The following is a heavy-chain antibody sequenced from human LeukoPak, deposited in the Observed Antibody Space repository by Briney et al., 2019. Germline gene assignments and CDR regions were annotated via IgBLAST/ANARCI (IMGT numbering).Heavy chain of an antibody. CDR2: IIPIFGTA. Sequence: ASVKVSCKASGYTFTDYKIHWVRQAPGQGLEWMGGIIPIFGTANYAQKFQGRVTITADESTSTAYMELSSLRSEDTAVYYCALTEYSSSFHWFDPWGQGTLVTVSS. V-gene: IGHV1-69*13. CDR1: GYTFTDYK. J-gene: IGHJ5*02. D-gene: IGHD6-6*01. CDR3: ALTEYSSSFHWFDP.